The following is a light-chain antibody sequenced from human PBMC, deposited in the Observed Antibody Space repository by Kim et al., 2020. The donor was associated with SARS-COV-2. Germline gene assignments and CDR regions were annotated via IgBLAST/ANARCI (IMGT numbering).Light chain of an antibody. CDR3: QSYDSSLSVV. Sequence: GRRVTISCTGSSSNIGAGYDVHWYQQLPGTAPKLLSYGNSNRPSGVPDRFSGSKSGTSASLAITGLQAEDEADYYCQSYDSSLSVVFGGGTQLTVL. V-gene: IGLV1-40*01. CDR1: SSNIGAGYD. CDR2: GNS. J-gene: IGLJ2*01.